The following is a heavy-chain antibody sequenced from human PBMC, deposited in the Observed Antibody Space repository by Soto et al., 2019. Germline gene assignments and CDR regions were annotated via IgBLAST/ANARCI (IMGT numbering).Heavy chain of an antibody. CDR2: IIPIFGTA. CDR1: GGTFSSYA. D-gene: IGHD5-18*01. Sequence: GASVKVSCKASGGTFSSYAISWVRQAPGQGLEWMGGIIPIFGTANYAQKFQGRVTITADKSSSTAYMELSSLRSEDTAVYYCARDLSDTAMVSYGMDVWGQGTTVTVSS. V-gene: IGHV1-69*06. CDR3: ARDLSDTAMVSYGMDV. J-gene: IGHJ6*02.